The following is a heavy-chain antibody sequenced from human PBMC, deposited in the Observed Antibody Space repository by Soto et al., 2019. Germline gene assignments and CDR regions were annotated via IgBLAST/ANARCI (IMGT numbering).Heavy chain of an antibody. V-gene: IGHV1-69*13. Sequence: ASVKVSCTASGGTFRSYAISWVRQAPGQGLEWMGGIIPIFRTSNYAQKLQGRVTINADESTSTAYMELSSLRSEDTAVYYCARGVTTYYYYGMDVWGQGTTVTVSS. CDR3: ARGVTTYYYYGMDV. J-gene: IGHJ6*02. CDR2: IIPIFRTS. D-gene: IGHD4-4*01. CDR1: GGTFRSYA.